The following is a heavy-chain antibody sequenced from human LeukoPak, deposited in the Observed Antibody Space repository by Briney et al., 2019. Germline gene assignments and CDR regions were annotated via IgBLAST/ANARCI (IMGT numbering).Heavy chain of an antibody. CDR1: GFTFSSYA. CDR3: AKTKGYSYGYYFDY. D-gene: IGHD5-18*01. V-gene: IGHV3-30*18. J-gene: IGHJ4*02. CDR2: MSYDGFNK. Sequence: GRSLRLSCAASGFTFSSYAMHWVRQSLGKGLEWVAVMSYDGFNKYYADSVNGRFTISRDNSKNTLYLQMNSLRAEDTAVYYCAKTKGYSYGYYFDYWGQGTLVTVSS.